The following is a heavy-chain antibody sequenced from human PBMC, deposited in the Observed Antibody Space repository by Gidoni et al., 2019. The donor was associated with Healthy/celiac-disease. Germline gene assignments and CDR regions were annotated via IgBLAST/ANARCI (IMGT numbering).Heavy chain of an antibody. J-gene: IGHJ4*02. D-gene: IGHD6-13*01. CDR1: GGSISSSNW. CDR3: ARAGYSSSWYESIFDY. V-gene: IGHV4-4*02. CDR2: IYHSGST. Sequence: QVQLQESGPGLVKPSGTLSLTCAVPGGSISSSNWCSWVRQPPGKGLEWSGEIYHSGSTNYNPSLKSRVTRAVDKSKNQFSLKLSSVTAADTAAYYCARAGYSSSWYESIFDYWGQGTLVTVSS.